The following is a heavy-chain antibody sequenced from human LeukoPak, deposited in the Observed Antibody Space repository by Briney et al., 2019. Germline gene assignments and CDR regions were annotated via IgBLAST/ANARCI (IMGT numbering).Heavy chain of an antibody. V-gene: IGHV3-74*01. D-gene: IGHD6-6*01. CDR3: ARDMGSSSWVSYYYYGMDG. Sequence: GGSLRLSCAASGFTFSSYWMRWVRHAPGKGLVWVSRINSDGSSTSYADSVKGRFTISRDNAKNTLYLQMNSLRAEDTAVYYCARDMGSSSWVSYYYYGMDGWGQGTTGTVS. CDR2: INSDGSST. CDR1: GFTFSSYW. J-gene: IGHJ6*02.